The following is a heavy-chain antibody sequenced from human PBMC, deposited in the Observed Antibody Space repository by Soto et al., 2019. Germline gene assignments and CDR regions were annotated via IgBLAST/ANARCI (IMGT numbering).Heavy chain of an antibody. Sequence: ASVKVSCKASGYTFTSYGISWVRQAPGQGLEWMGWISAYNGNTNYAQKLQGRVTMTTDTSTSTAYMELRSLRSDDTAVYYCARVAVYYYDSSGYSLNWFDPWGQGTLVTVSS. CDR1: GYTFTSYG. CDR2: ISAYNGNT. D-gene: IGHD3-22*01. J-gene: IGHJ5*02. CDR3: ARVAVYYYDSSGYSLNWFDP. V-gene: IGHV1-18*01.